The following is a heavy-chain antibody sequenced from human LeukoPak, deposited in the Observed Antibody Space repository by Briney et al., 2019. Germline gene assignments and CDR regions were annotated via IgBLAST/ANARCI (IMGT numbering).Heavy chain of an antibody. CDR3: ARLRVRGYGYGPWEGPTWLDY. CDR2: FYYSGST. V-gene: IGHV4-34*01. Sequence: SETLSLTCAVYGGSFSGYYWGWIRQPPGKGLEWIGSFYYSGSTYYNPSLKSRVTISVDTSKNQFSLSLSSVTAADTAVYYCARLRVRGYGYGPWEGPTWLDYWGQGSLVTVSS. D-gene: IGHD5-18*01. J-gene: IGHJ4*02. CDR1: GGSFSGYY.